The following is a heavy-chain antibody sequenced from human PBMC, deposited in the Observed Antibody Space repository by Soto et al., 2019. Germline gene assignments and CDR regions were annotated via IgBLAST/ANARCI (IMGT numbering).Heavy chain of an antibody. Sequence: QVRLVQSGAEVKKPGASVKVSCKASGYTFTTYGISWVRQAPGQGLEWMGWISAYNGNTNYAQKLQGRVTMTTDTSTTTAYMELRSLRSDDTVVYYCARGAAGYYSYYGMDVWGQGTTVTVSS. CDR3: ARGAAGYYSYYGMDV. CDR1: GYTFTTYG. CDR2: ISAYNGNT. J-gene: IGHJ6*02. V-gene: IGHV1-18*01. D-gene: IGHD6-13*01.